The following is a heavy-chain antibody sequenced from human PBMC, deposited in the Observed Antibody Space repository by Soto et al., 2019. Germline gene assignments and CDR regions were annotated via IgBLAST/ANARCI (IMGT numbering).Heavy chain of an antibody. J-gene: IGHJ5*02. V-gene: IGHV3-23*01. CDR1: GFTFSSYA. Sequence: GGSLRLSCAASGFTFSSYAMSWVRQAPGKGLEWVSAISGSGGSTYYADSVKGRFTISRDNSKNTRFLQMNSLRAEDTAVYYCAKSRGITMVRGGWNWFDPWGQGTLVTVSS. CDR3: AKSRGITMVRGGWNWFDP. D-gene: IGHD3-10*01. CDR2: ISGSGGST.